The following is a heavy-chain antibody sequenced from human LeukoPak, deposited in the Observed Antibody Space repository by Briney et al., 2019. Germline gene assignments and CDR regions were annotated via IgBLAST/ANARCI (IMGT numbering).Heavy chain of an antibody. D-gene: IGHD6-13*01. V-gene: IGHV1-2*02. CDR2: INPNSGGT. CDR3: ARDREWRSSPTGEFDY. J-gene: IGHJ4*02. Sequence: GASVKVSCKASGYTFTGYYMHWVRQAPGQGLEWMGWINPNSGGTNYAQKFQGRVTMTRDTSISTAYMELSRLRSDDTAVYCCARDREWRSSPTGEFDYWGQGTLVTVSS. CDR1: GYTFTGYY.